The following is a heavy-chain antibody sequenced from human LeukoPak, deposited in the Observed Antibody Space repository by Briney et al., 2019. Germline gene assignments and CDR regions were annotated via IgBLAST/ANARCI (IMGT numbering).Heavy chain of an antibody. V-gene: IGHV3-15*01. CDR2: IKSKAYGGTT. Sequence: GGSLRLSCAASGFTFSNTWMSWVRQAPGKGLEWVGRIKSKAYGGTTDYAAPVKGRFTISRDDSKNTWYLQMNSLKTEDTAVYYCTTDPPLSTWGQGTLVTVSS. J-gene: IGHJ4*02. CDR1: GFTFSNTW. CDR3: TTDPPLST.